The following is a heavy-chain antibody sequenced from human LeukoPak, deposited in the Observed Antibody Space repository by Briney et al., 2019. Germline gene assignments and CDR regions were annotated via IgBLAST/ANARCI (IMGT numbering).Heavy chain of an antibody. J-gene: IGHJ4*02. CDR3: ARGRYKLGSYFDY. D-gene: IGHD1-1*01. Sequence: GGSLGLSCAASGFTFSSYAMHWVRQAPGKGLEYVSAISSNGGSTYYANSVKGRFTISRDNSKNTLYLQMGSLRAEDMAVYYCARGRYKLGSYFDYWGQGTLVTVSS. V-gene: IGHV3-64*01. CDR2: ISSNGGST. CDR1: GFTFSSYA.